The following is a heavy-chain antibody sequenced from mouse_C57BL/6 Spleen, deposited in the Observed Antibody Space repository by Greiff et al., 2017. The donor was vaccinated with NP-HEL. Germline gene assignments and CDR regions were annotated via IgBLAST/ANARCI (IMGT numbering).Heavy chain of an antibody. Sequence: QVHVKQPGAELVKPGASVKMSCKASGYTFTSYWITWVKQRPGQGLEWIGDIYPGSGSTNYNEKFKSKATLTVDTSSSTAYMQLSSLTSEDSAVYYCARGVYYGSSLDYWGQGTTLTVSS. CDR2: IYPGSGST. D-gene: IGHD1-1*01. J-gene: IGHJ2*01. CDR3: ARGVYYGSSLDY. V-gene: IGHV1-55*01. CDR1: GYTFTSYW.